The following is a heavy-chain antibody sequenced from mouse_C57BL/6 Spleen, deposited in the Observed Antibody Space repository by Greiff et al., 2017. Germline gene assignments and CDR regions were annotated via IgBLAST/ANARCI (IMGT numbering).Heavy chain of an antibody. CDR1: GYTFTSYW. CDR3: ARRDYGSSGDFDV. D-gene: IGHD1-1*01. Sequence: QVQLQQPGAELVMPGASVKLSCKASGYTFTSYWMHWVKQRPGQGLEWIGEIDPSESYTNYNQKFKGKSTLTVDKSSSTAYMQLSSLTSEDSAVYYCARRDYGSSGDFDVWGTGTTVTVSS. V-gene: IGHV1-69*01. CDR2: IDPSESYT. J-gene: IGHJ1*03.